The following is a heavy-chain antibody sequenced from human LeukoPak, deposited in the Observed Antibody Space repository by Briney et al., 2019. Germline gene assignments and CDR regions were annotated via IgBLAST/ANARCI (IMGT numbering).Heavy chain of an antibody. Sequence: GGSLRLSCVASGFTFRSHGMHWVRQAPGRGRGGGELIAFDGSNKYYADSVRGRFTISRDNSKDTLDLQMNSLRAEDTALYYCARWNGGDSVGGLDVWGQGTTVTVSS. D-gene: IGHD2-21*02. CDR3: ARWNGGDSVGGLDV. CDR1: GFTFRSHG. J-gene: IGHJ6*02. CDR2: IAFDGSNK. V-gene: IGHV3-33*01.